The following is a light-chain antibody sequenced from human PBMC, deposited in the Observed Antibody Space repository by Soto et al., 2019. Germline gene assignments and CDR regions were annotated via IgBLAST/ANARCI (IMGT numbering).Light chain of an antibody. V-gene: IGKV3-15*01. Sequence: EIVMTQSPATLSVSPGERATLSCRASQSVGSDLAWYQQKPGQAPRLLIYGASHRATGIPARFSGSGSGPEFTLTIGSLQSEDFAVYYCHQYNNWPPNFGGGTKVDIK. J-gene: IGKJ4*01. CDR2: GAS. CDR3: HQYNNWPPN. CDR1: QSVGSD.